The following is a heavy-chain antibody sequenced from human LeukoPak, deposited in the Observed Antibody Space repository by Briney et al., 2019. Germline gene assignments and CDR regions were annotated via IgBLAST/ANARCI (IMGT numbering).Heavy chain of an antibody. J-gene: IGHJ3*01. D-gene: IGHD3-10*01. CDR2: LSGSGGGT. CDR3: AKDRTPYSRSGGYYLGAFDL. Sequence: GGSLRLSCAASGFTFSSYAMTWVRRAPGKGLEWVPSLSGSGGGTWYAGSVKGRFTISRDNSNNVMYLQMNSLRAEDTAIYYCAKDRTPYSRSGGYYLGAFDLWGHGTMVTVSS. CDR1: GFTFSSYA. V-gene: IGHV3-23*01.